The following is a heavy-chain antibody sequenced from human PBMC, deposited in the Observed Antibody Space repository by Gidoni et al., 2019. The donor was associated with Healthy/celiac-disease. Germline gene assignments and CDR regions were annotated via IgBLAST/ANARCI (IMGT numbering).Heavy chain of an antibody. CDR2: IKPNSGGP. J-gene: IGHJ4*02. D-gene: IGHD3-10*01. CDR3: ARGKGFGELDYFDY. V-gene: IGHV1-2*02. Sequence: QVQLVQYCAAVTKPGASVKVSCKASGYTFTGYYMHWVRQAPGQGLGWMGWIKPNSGGPNYAQKFQGRVTMTRDTSISTADMELSRLRSDDTAVYYCARGKGFGELDYFDYWGQGTLVTVSS. CDR1: GYTFTGYY.